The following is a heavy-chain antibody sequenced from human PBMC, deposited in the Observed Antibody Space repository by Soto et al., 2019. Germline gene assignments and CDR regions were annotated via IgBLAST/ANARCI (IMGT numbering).Heavy chain of an antibody. CDR2: IWYDGSNK. V-gene: IGHV3-33*01. D-gene: IGHD6-13*01. J-gene: IGHJ4*02. CDR1: GFTFRSYG. CDR3: ARGGSIAAAGYYFDY. Sequence: GXSLRLSGAASGFTFRSYGMHWVRQAPVKGLELVAVIWYDGSNKYYADSVKGRFTISRDNSKNTLYLQMNSLRAEDTAVYYCARGGSIAAAGYYFDYWGQGTLVTVSS.